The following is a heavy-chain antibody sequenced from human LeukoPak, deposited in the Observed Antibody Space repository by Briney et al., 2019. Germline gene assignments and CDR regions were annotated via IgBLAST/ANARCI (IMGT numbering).Heavy chain of an antibody. D-gene: IGHD5-24*01. CDR2: IYYSGST. Sequence: SETLSLTCTVSGGSIGGYYWSWIRQPPGKSLEWIAYIYYSGSTNYNPSLKSRVTISVDTSKNQFSLKLTSVTAADTAVYYCARHFGDAYRRSFDFWGQGTLVTVSS. J-gene: IGHJ4*02. CDR3: ARHFGDAYRRSFDF. V-gene: IGHV4-59*08. CDR1: GGSIGGYY.